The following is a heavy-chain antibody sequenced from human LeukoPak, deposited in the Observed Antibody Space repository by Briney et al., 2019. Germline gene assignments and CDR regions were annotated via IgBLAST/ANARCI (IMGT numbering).Heavy chain of an antibody. J-gene: IGHJ5*02. D-gene: IGHD6-13*01. Sequence: ASVTVSCKASGYTFTDYYMHWVRQAPGEGLEWMGWINPNSGGTNSAHKFQGRVTMTRDTSLTTVYMDLSSLTSDDTAVYYCARGPLEQQLWFDPWGQGTLVTDSS. CDR1: GYTFTDYY. CDR2: INPNSGGT. V-gene: IGHV1-2*02. CDR3: ARGPLEQQLWFDP.